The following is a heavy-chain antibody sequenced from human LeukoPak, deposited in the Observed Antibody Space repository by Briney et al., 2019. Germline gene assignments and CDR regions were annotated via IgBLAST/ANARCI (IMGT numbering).Heavy chain of an antibody. CDR3: ARVHSTSWYGSYFDY. D-gene: IGHD2-2*01. J-gene: IGHJ4*02. CDR1: GFTFSDHY. CDR2: TRNKANGYTT. Sequence: GGSLRLSCVASGFTFSDHYMDWVRQAPGKGLEWVGRTRNKANGYTTEYAASVKGRFTISRDDSKNSLYLQMNSLKTEDTAIYYCARVHSTSWYGSYFDYWGQGTLVTVSS. V-gene: IGHV3-72*01.